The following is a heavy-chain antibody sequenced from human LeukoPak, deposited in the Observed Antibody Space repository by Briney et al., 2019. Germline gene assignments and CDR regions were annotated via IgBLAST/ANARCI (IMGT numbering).Heavy chain of an antibody. CDR2: IYTSGST. D-gene: IGHD2-2*01. CDR3: ARDYCSSTSCYGGFDAFDI. V-gene: IGHV4-4*07. CDR1: GGSISSYY. J-gene: IGHJ3*02. Sequence: SETLSLTCTVSGGSISSYYWSWIRQPAGKGLEWIGRIYTSGSTNYNPSLKSRVTMSVDTSKNQFSLKLSSVTAADTAVYYCARDYCSSTSCYGGFDAFDIWGQGTMVTVSS.